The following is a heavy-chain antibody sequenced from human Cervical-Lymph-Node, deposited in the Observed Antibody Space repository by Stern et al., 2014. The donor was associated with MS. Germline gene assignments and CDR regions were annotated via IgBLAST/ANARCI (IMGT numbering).Heavy chain of an antibody. J-gene: IGHJ4*02. CDR1: GGTFSSYV. CDR3: ARGRPATDY. Sequence: QVQLVQSGAEVKKPGSSVKVSCKASGGTFSSYVISWVRQAPGQGLDWMGGLIPIFGTANSAQKFQGRVTITAAKSTSTAYIVPSGLNFENTALYYWARGRPATDYWGQGTLVTVSS. V-gene: IGHV1-69*06. CDR2: LIPIFGTA.